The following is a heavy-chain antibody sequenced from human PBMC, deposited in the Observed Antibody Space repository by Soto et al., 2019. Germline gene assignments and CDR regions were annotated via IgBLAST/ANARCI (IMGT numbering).Heavy chain of an antibody. J-gene: IGHJ4*02. CDR3: VRDPGPGSPFGY. CDR2: ISVYNGNT. V-gene: IGHV1-18*01. Sequence: QVQLVQSGAEVKKPGASVKVSCKTSGYTFTSYSISWVRQAPGHGPEWMGWISVYNGNTNYAQKLQGRVTMTTDISTTTAYMELSTLRSDDTAVYYCVRDPGPGSPFGYWGQGTLVTVSS. D-gene: IGHD5-12*01. CDR1: GYTFTSYS.